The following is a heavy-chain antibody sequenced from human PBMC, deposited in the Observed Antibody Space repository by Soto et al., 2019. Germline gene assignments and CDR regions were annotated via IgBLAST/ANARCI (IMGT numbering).Heavy chain of an antibody. CDR1: GFTFSNAW. CDR2: IKSKTDGGTT. J-gene: IGHJ4*02. V-gene: IGHV3-15*01. D-gene: IGHD2-2*01. CDR3: TTDRYVVVPAASYDY. Sequence: EVQLVESGGGLVKPGGSLRLSCAASGFTFSNAWMSWVRQAPGKGLEWVGRIKSKTDGGTTDYAAPVKGRFTISRDDSKNTLYLQMNSLKTEDTAVYYRTTDRYVVVPAASYDYWGQGTLVTVSS.